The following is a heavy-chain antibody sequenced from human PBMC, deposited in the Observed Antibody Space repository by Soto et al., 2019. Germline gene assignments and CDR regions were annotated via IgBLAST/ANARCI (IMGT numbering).Heavy chain of an antibody. V-gene: IGHV4-59*08. CDR2: IYYSGST. D-gene: IGHD3-22*01. Sequence: SETLSLTCTVSGGSISSYYWSWIRQPPGKGLEWIGYIYYSGSTNYNPSLKSRVTISVDTSKNQFSLKLSSVTAADTAVYYCARSDDTIEIDSWGQETLLPVSS. CDR3: ARSDDTIEIDS. CDR1: GGSISSYY. J-gene: IGHJ4*02.